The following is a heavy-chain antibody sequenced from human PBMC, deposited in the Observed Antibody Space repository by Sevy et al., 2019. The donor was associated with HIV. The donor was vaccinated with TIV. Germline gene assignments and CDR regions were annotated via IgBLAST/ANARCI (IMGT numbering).Heavy chain of an antibody. CDR3: ARDVRFMEENSWFDP. D-gene: IGHD3-3*01. CDR2: IYYSGST. CDR1: GGSISSYY. Sequence: SETLSLTCSVSGGSISSYYWTWIRHPPGKGLEWIANIYYSGSTNYNPSLKSRVTISADTSKNQFSLKLSSVTSADTAVYYCARDVRFMEENSWFDPWGQGTLVTVSS. J-gene: IGHJ5*02. V-gene: IGHV4-59*13.